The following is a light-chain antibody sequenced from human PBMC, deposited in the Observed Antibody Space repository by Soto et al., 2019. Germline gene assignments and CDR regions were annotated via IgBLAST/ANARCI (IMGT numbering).Light chain of an antibody. CDR3: SSYAGSNNLV. CDR2: EVS. CDR1: SSDVGGYNY. V-gene: IGLV2-8*01. Sequence: QSALTQPPSASGSPGQSVTISCTGTSSDVGGYNYVSWYQQHPGKAPKLMIYEVSKRPSGVPDRFSGSKSGNTASLTVSGLQAVDETDYYYSSYAGSNNLVFGGGTQLTVL. J-gene: IGLJ2*01.